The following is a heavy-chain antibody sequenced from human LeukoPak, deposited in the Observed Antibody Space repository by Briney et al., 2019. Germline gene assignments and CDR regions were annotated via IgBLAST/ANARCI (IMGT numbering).Heavy chain of an antibody. CDR3: ASGYCSSSSCHIYYFAMDV. V-gene: IGHV3-53*01. CDR1: GFTVSSNY. CDR2: LYSGGTT. J-gene: IGHJ6*02. D-gene: IGHD2-2*02. Sequence: GGSLRLSCAASGFTVSSNYMSWVRQAPGKGLEWVSILYSGGTTYYADSVKGRFTITRDNSKNTLYLQMNSLRVEDTAVYYCASGYCSSSSCHIYYFAMDVWGQGTTVTVSS.